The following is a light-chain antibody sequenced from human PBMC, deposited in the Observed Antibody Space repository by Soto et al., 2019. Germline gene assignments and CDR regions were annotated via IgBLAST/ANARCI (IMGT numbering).Light chain of an antibody. CDR1: QSISSW. CDR3: QQYNSYSYT. J-gene: IGKJ2*01. Sequence: DIQMTQSPSTLSASVGDRVTITCRASQSISSWLAWDQQKPGKAPKILIYKASSLESGVPSRFSSSGSGTEFTLTISSLQTDDFATYYCQQYNSYSYTFGQGTKLEIK. CDR2: KAS. V-gene: IGKV1-5*03.